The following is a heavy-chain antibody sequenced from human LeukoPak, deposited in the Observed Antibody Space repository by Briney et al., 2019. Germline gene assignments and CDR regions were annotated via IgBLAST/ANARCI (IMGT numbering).Heavy chain of an antibody. Sequence: SVKVSCKASGGTFSSYAISWVRQAPGQGLEWMGGIIPIFGTANYAQKFQGRVTITADKSTSTAYVELSSLRSEDTAVYYCANTIYDILTGYPYYYYGMDVWGKGTTVTVSS. CDR3: ANTIYDILTGYPYYYYGMDV. CDR2: IIPIFGTA. CDR1: GGTFSSYA. J-gene: IGHJ6*04. V-gene: IGHV1-69*06. D-gene: IGHD3-9*01.